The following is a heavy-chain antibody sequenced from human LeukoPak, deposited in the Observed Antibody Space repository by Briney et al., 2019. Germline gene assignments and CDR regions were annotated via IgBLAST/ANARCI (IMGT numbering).Heavy chain of an antibody. CDR1: GYSFTSYW. Sequence: GESLKISCKGSGYSFTSYWIGWVRQMPGEGLEWMGIIYPGDSDTRYSPSFQGQVTISADKSISTAYLQWSSLKASDTAMYYCASGRGYCSSTSCSPVDYWGQGTLVTVSS. CDR3: ASGRGYCSSTSCSPVDY. V-gene: IGHV5-51*01. CDR2: IYPGDSDT. J-gene: IGHJ4*02. D-gene: IGHD2-2*01.